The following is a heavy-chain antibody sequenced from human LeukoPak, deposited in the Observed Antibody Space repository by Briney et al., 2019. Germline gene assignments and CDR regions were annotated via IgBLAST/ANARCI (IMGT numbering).Heavy chain of an antibody. CDR2: IYSGGST. D-gene: IGHD3-22*01. Sequence: GGSLRLSCAASGFTVSDNHMNWVRQAPGKGLEWVSVIYSGGSTYYADSVKGRFTISRDNSKNTLYLQMNSLRAEDTAVYYCAGLVGRYSSGLYYYYFDYWGQGTLVTVSS. CDR3: AGLVGRYSSGLYYYYFDY. CDR1: GFTVSDNH. V-gene: IGHV3-53*01. J-gene: IGHJ4*02.